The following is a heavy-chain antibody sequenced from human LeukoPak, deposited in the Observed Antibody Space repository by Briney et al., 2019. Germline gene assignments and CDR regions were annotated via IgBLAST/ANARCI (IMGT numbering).Heavy chain of an antibody. CDR1: GFSFSSYE. J-gene: IGHJ4*02. CDR2: ISSSGSTI. CDR3: ARDYRYSGSYPPLYYFDY. Sequence: GGSLRLSCAASGFSFSSYEMNWVRQAPGKGLEWVSYISSSGSTIYYADSVKGRFTISRDNAKNSLYLQMNSLRSEDTAVYYCARDYRYSGSYPPLYYFDYWGQGTLVTVSS. V-gene: IGHV3-48*03. D-gene: IGHD1-26*01.